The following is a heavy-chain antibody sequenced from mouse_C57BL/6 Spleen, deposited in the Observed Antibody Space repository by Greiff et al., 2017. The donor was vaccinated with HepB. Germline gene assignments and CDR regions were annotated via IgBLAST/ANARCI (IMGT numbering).Heavy chain of an antibody. D-gene: IGHD2-1*01. V-gene: IGHV1-42*01. Sequence: EVQLQQSGPELVKPGASVKISCKASGYSFTGYYMNWVKQSPEKSLEWIGEINPSTGGTTYNQKFKDKATLTVDKSSSTAYMQLKSLTSEDSAVYYCARNGNYGSWFAYWGHGSLVPVSA. CDR3: ARNGNYGSWFAY. CDR1: GYSFTGYY. J-gene: IGHJ3*01. CDR2: INPSTGGT.